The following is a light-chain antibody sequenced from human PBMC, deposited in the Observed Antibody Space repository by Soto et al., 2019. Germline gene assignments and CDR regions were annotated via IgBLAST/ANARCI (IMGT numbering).Light chain of an antibody. Sequence: QAVVTQPASVSGSPGQSITIPCTGTSSDIGTFNYVSWYQQLPGNAPKLIIYEVRNRPSGVSNRFSGSKSGNTASLTISGLQAEDEADYYCSSYATGTSVLFGGGTKVTVL. CDR2: EVR. V-gene: IGLV2-14*01. J-gene: IGLJ2*01. CDR3: SSYATGTSVL. CDR1: SSDIGTFNY.